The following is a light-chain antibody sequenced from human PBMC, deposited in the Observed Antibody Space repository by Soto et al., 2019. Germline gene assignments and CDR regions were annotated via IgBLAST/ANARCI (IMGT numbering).Light chain of an antibody. CDR3: QQYYSHVT. Sequence: DIVMTQSQDSLAVSLCERATINCKSSQSVLHRPTNKNYLGWYQQKPGQPPKLLIYWASSRESGVPDRFSGSGSGTDSTLTISSMPAEDVAVYYCQQYYSHVTFGQGTKVDIK. V-gene: IGKV4-1*01. CDR1: QSVLHRPTNKNY. J-gene: IGKJ1*01. CDR2: WAS.